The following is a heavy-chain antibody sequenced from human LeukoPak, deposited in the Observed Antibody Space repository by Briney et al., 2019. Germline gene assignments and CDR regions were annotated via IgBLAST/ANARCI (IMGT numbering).Heavy chain of an antibody. J-gene: IGHJ5*02. Sequence: SETLSLTCAVSGWSFNDYYWNWVRQPPGKGLEWSGEINARGDTDYTPSLKSRVTISADTSKKQFSLRLTSMITADTALYYCARGQVPAARGYNWFDPWGQGTLVTVSS. CDR2: INARGDT. CDR1: GWSFNDYY. CDR3: ARGQVPAARGYNWFDP. D-gene: IGHD2-2*01. V-gene: IGHV4-34*01.